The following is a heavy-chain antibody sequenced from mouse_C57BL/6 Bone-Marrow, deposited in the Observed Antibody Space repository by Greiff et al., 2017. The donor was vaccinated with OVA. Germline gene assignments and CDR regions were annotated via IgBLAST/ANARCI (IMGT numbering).Heavy chain of an antibody. CDR2: LSPRSGNT. V-gene: IGHV1-81*01. CDR1: GYTFTSYG. Sequence: VKLQESGAELARPGASVKLSCKASGYTFTSYGISWVKQRTGQGLEWIGELSPRSGNTYYNEKFKGKATLTADKSSSTAYMELRSLTSEDSAVYFCASQPNYYGSSYWYFDVWGTGTTVTVSS. D-gene: IGHD1-1*01. CDR3: ASQPNYYGSSYWYFDV. J-gene: IGHJ1*03.